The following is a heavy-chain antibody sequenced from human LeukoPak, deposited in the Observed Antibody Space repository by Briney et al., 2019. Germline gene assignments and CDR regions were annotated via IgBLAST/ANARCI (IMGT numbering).Heavy chain of an antibody. D-gene: IGHD3-22*01. CDR3: ARGSPYYYDSSGYSDAFDI. CDR1: GGTFSSYA. CDR2: IIPIFGTA. V-gene: IGHV1-69*13. J-gene: IGHJ3*02. Sequence: SVKVSCKASGGTFSSYAISWVRQAPGQGLEWMGGIIPIFGTANYAQKFQGRVTITADESTSTAYMELSSLRSEDTAVYYCARGSPYYYDSSGYSDAFDIWGQGTMVTVSS.